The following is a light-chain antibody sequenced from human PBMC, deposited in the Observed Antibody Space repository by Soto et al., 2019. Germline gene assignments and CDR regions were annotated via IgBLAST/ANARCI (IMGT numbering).Light chain of an antibody. Sequence: DIVMTQSPDSLAVSLGERATINCKSSQSVLHSSNNKNYLVWYQQKPGQPPKLLIYWASIRESGVPDRFSGSGSGTDFTLTISSLQAEDVAVYYCQQYYSIPWTFGQGTKVEIK. CDR1: QSVLHSSNNKNY. J-gene: IGKJ1*01. CDR3: QQYYSIPWT. V-gene: IGKV4-1*01. CDR2: WAS.